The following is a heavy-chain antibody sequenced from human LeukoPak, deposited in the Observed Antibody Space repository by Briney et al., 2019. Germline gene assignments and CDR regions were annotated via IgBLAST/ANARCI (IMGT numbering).Heavy chain of an antibody. CDR1: GFTFSSYA. D-gene: IGHD3-3*01. CDR3: ARVGDYDFWSGFMDV. Sequence: GRSLRLSCAASGFTFSSYAMHWVRQAPGKGLEWVAVISYDGSNKYYADSVKGRFTISRDNSKNTLYLQMSSLRAEDTAVYYCARVGDYDFWSGFMDVWGQGTTVTVSS. V-gene: IGHV3-30-3*01. CDR2: ISYDGSNK. J-gene: IGHJ6*02.